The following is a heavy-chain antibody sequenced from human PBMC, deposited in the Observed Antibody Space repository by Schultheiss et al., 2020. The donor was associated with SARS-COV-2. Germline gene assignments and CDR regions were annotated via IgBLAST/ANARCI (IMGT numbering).Heavy chain of an antibody. Sequence: SGPTLVKPTQTLTLTCTFSGFSLTTSGVGVGWIRQPPGKGLEWIGSIYYSGSTYYNPSLKSRVTISVDTSKNQFSLKLSSVTAADTAVYYCASKSYYDSSGYYYPDYWGQGTLVTVSS. D-gene: IGHD3-22*01. CDR3: ASKSYYDSSGYYYPDY. J-gene: IGHJ4*02. V-gene: IGHV4-39*01. CDR2: IYYSGST. CDR1: GFSLTTSGVG.